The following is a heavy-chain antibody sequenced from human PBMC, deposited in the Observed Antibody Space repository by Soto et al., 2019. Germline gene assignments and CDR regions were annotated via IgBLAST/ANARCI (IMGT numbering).Heavy chain of an antibody. CDR3: ARASNYDILTGYYTRWFDP. CDR1: GGSISSSSYY. CDR2: IYYSGST. J-gene: IGHJ5*02. D-gene: IGHD3-9*01. Sequence: ETLSLTCTVSGGSISSSSYYWGWIRQPPGKGLEWIGSIYYSGSTYYNPSLKSRVTISVDTSKNQFSLKLSSVTAADTAVYYCARASNYDILTGYYTRWFDPWGQGTLVTVSS. V-gene: IGHV4-39*01.